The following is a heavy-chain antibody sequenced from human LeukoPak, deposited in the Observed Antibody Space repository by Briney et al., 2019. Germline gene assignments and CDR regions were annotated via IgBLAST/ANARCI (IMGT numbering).Heavy chain of an antibody. V-gene: IGHV1-2*06. CDR2: INPNSGGT. D-gene: IGHD6-19*01. J-gene: IGHJ4*02. Sequence: ASVKVSCKASGYTFTGYYMHWVRQAPGQGLEWMGRINPNSGGTNYAQKFQGRVTMTRDTSISTASMELRRLRSDDTAVYYCARLRRSSGCYYFDYWGQGTLVTVSS. CDR3: ARLRRSSGCYYFDY. CDR1: GYTFTGYY.